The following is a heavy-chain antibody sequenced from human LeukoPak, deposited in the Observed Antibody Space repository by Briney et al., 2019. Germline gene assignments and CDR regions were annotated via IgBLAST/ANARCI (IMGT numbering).Heavy chain of an antibody. CDR1: GFTFSSYA. Sequence: PGGPLRLSCAASGFTFSSYAMSWVRQAPGKGLEWVSVIYSGGSTYYADSVKGRFTISRDNSKNTLYLQMNSLRAEDTAVYYCARDYYGSGSYRNYNWFDPWGQGTLVTVSS. CDR2: IYSGGST. V-gene: IGHV3-66*01. CDR3: ARDYYGSGSYRNYNWFDP. J-gene: IGHJ5*02. D-gene: IGHD3-10*01.